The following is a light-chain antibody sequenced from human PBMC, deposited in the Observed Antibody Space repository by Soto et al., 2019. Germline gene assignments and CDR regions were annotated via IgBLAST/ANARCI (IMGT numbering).Light chain of an antibody. CDR1: QRISYW. CDR2: KAS. V-gene: IGKV1-5*03. CDR3: QQYETYWT. J-gene: IGKJ1*01. Sequence: DIQMTQSPSTLSASVGDRVTITCRASQRISYWLAWYQQKPGKAPKLLIYKASILEDGVPSRFSGSGSATEFSLTISSLQPDDFATYYCQQYETYWTFDQGTKVEMK.